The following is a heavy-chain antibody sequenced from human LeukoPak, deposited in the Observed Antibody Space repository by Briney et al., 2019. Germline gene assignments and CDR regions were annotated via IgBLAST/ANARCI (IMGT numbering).Heavy chain of an antibody. CDR3: ARGYKLRGVITNWFDP. V-gene: IGHV3-30-3*01. Sequence: GRSLRLSCAGSGFPFSNYAINWVRQATGKGLEWVAIISYDGSSIYYADSVKGRFTISRDNSRNTLYLQMNSLRAEDTAVYYCARGYKLRGVITNWFDPWGQGTLVTVSS. CDR2: ISYDGSSI. D-gene: IGHD3-10*01. J-gene: IGHJ5*02. CDR1: GFPFSNYA.